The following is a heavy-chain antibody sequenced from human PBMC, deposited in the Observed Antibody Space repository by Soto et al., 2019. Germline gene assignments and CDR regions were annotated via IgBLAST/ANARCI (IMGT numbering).Heavy chain of an antibody. CDR3: AITPNCGRDCSADSYWFFDL. D-gene: IGHD2-21*02. CDR2: ISGGGLST. CDR1: GLTFSNYA. V-gene: IGHV3-23*01. J-gene: IGHJ2*01. Sequence: EVQLLESGGNLVQPGGSLRLSCAASGLTFSNYAMSWVRQAPGKGLEWGSAISGGGLSTYYADSVKGRFTISRDNSRNTLFLQISALRAEDTAVYYCAITPNCGRDCSADSYWFFDLWGRGTLVTVSS.